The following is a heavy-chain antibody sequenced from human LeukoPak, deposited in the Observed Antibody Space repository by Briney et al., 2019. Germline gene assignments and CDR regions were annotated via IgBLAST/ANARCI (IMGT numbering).Heavy chain of an antibody. V-gene: IGHV4-39*07. J-gene: IGHJ5*02. D-gene: IGHD3-10*01. Sequence: SETLSLTCTVSGGSISSSSYYWGWIRQPPGKGLEWIGSIYYTGSTYYNPSLKSRVTISVDTSKNQFSLKLSSVTAADTAVYYCARVAVGYYGSGSNWFDPWGQGTLVTVSS. CDR3: ARVAVGYYGSGSNWFDP. CDR1: GGSISSSSYY. CDR2: IYYTGST.